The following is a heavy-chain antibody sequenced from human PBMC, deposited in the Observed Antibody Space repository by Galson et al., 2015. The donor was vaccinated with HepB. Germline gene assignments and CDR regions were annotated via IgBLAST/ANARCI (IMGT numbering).Heavy chain of an antibody. D-gene: IGHD3-22*01. CDR3: ARDSEYYYDSSGYYSPVNDAFDI. J-gene: IGHJ3*02. Sequence: SLRLSCAASGFTFSSYTMNWVRQAPGKGLEWVSSISTTSTYIYYADSVKGRFTISRDNAKNSLFLQMNSLRAEDTAVYYCARDSEYYYDSSGYYSPVNDAFDIWGKGQWPPSLQ. CDR1: GFTFSSYT. V-gene: IGHV3-21*06. CDR2: ISTTSTYI.